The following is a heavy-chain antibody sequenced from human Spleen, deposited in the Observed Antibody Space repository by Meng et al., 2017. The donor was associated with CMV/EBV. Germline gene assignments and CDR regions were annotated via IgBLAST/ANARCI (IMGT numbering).Heavy chain of an antibody. CDR3: ARIERRRILKDCGSDCSTTDY. CDR2: SYHNESS. V-gene: IGHV4-4*02. D-gene: IGHD2-21*02. CDR1: SSG. Sequence: SSGWYWGRQGQGKGMGLDGKSYHNESSNYNPSLKSQVTITIAEVKNQNSLKLESVTAADTAVDYCARIERRRILKDCGSDCSTTDYWGQGTLVTVSS. J-gene: IGHJ4*02.